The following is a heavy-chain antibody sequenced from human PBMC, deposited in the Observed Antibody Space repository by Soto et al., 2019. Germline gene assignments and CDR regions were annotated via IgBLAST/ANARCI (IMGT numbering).Heavy chain of an antibody. J-gene: IGHJ6*03. D-gene: IGHD3-3*01. CDR2: IWYDGSNK. CDR1: GFTFSSYG. Sequence: GGSLRLSCAASGFTFSSYGMHWVRQAPGKGLEWVAVIWYDGSNKYYADSVKGRFTISRDNSKNTLYLQMNSLRAEDTAVYYFARGGAERWSGYDYYYYYYMDVWGKGTTVTVSS. CDR3: ARGGAERWSGYDYYYYYYMDV. V-gene: IGHV3-33*01.